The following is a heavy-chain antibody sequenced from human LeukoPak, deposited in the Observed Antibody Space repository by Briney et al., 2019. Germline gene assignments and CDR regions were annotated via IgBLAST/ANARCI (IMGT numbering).Heavy chain of an antibody. CDR2: ISGSGGST. CDR3: ARSPRSRGRPRYYYGMDV. V-gene: IGHV3-23*01. Sequence: GGSLRLSCAASGFTFSSYAMSWVRQAPGKGLEWVSAISGSGGSTYYADSVKGRFTISRDNSKNTLCLQMNSLRAEDTAVYYCARSPRSRGRPRYYYGMDVWAKGPRSPSP. CDR1: GFTFSSYA. D-gene: IGHD3-22*01. J-gene: IGHJ6*02.